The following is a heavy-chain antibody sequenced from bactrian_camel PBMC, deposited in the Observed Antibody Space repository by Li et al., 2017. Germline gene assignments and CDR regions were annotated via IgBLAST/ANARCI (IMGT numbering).Heavy chain of an antibody. CDR2: FYIGGGST. V-gene: IGHV3S1*01. J-gene: IGHJ4*01. Sequence: QLVESGGGSVQPGDSLRLSCSVRGSFDTRYCMGWFRQAPGKEREAVAAFYIGGGSTYYADSVRGRFTISYGSAKNTAYLQMNDLKPEDTAMYYCAADYLPQTVIKTGGVMEALPDFIYKTQGTQVTVS. CDR1: GSFDTRYC. D-gene: IGHD7*01.